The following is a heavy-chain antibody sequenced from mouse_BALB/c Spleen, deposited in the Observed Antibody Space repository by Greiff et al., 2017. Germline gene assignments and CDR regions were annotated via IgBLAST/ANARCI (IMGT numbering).Heavy chain of an antibody. CDR3: ARSRDYERGAMDY. D-gene: IGHD2-4*01. CDR2: IDPFNGGT. Sequence: EVKLMESGPELMKPGASVKISCKASGYSFTSYYMHWVKQSHGKSLEWIGYIDPFNGGTSYNQKFKGKATLTVDKSSSTAYMHLSSLTSEDSAVYYCARSRDYERGAMDYWGQGTSVTVSS. J-gene: IGHJ4*01. V-gene: IGHV1S135*01. CDR1: GYSFTSYY.